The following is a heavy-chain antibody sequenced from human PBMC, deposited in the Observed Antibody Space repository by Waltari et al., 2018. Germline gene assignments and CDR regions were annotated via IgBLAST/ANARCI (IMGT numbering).Heavy chain of an antibody. V-gene: IGHV3-74*01. CDR1: GFPFRAYW. Sequence: EVQLVESGGGLVQPGGSLRLSCAASGFPFRAYWIHVVRHAPGKGLVWVSRTNGDGSSTSYADSVKGRFTLSRDNTKNTLYLQMNSLRVEDTAVYYCVRATLVGASTRAGLDPWGQGTLVTVSS. D-gene: IGHD1-26*01. CDR3: VRATLVGASTRAGLDP. J-gene: IGHJ5*02. CDR2: TNGDGSST.